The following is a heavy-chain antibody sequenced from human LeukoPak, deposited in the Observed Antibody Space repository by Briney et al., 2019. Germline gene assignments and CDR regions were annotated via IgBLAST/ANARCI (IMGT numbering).Heavy chain of an antibody. D-gene: IGHD5-12*01. V-gene: IGHV3-9*01. CDR3: AKIGVATSEAFDI. CDR1: GFTFYDYA. Sequence: PGGSLRLSCAASGFTFYDYAMHWVRQAPGKGLEWVSGISWNSGSIGYADSVKGRFTISRDNAKNSLYLQMNSLRAEDTALYYCAKIGVATSEAFDIWGQGTMVTVSS. CDR2: ISWNSGSI. J-gene: IGHJ3*02.